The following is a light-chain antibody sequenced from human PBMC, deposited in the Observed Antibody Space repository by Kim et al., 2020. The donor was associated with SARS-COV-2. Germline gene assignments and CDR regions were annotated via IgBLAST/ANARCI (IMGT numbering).Light chain of an antibody. V-gene: IGLV3-1*01. Sequence: PVQTASITCSGDKVGDKYACWYQQKPGQSPLLVIYQDSKRPSGIPERFSGSNSGNTATLTISGTQAMDEAAYYCQAWDSSTVVFGGGTQLTVL. CDR2: QDS. J-gene: IGLJ2*01. CDR3: QAWDSSTVV. CDR1: KVGDKY.